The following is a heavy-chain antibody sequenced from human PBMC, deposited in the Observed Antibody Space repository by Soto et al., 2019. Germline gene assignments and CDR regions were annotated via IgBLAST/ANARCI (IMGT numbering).Heavy chain of an antibody. Sequence: PGGSLRLSCAASGFTFSSYSMNWVRQAPGKGLEWVSYISSSSSTIYYADSVKGRFTISRDNAKNSLYLQMNSLRDEDTAVYYCARVPGIESYYYYGMDVWGQGTTVTVSS. V-gene: IGHV3-48*02. J-gene: IGHJ6*02. CDR1: GFTFSSYS. CDR2: ISSSSSTI. CDR3: ARVPGIESYYYYGMDV. D-gene: IGHD5-12*01.